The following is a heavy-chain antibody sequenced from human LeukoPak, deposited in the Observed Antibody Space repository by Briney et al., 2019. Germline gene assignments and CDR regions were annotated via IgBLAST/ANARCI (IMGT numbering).Heavy chain of an antibody. CDR2: INPNSGGT. J-gene: IGHJ3*02. CDR3: ARESRGSDI. Sequence: EWMGRINPNSGGTNYAQKFQGRVTMTRDTSISTAYMELSRLRSDDTAVYYCARESRGSDIWGQGTMVTVSS. D-gene: IGHD3-10*01. V-gene: IGHV1-2*06.